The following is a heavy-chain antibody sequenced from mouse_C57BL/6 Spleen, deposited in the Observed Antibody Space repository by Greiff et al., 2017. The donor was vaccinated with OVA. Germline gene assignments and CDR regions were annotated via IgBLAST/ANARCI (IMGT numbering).Heavy chain of an antibody. CDR3: ARRGTSWDVDY. Sequence: VQLVESGAELVKPGASVKISCKASGYAFSSYWMNWVKQRPGKGLEWIGQIYPGDGDTNYNGKFKGKATLTADKSSSTAYMQLSSLTSEDSAVYFCARRGTSWDVDYWGQGTTLTVSS. CDR2: IYPGDGDT. J-gene: IGHJ2*01. V-gene: IGHV1-80*01. CDR1: GYAFSSYW. D-gene: IGHD4-1*01.